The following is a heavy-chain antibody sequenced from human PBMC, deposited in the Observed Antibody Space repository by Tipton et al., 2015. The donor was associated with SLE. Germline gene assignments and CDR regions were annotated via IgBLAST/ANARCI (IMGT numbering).Heavy chain of an antibody. CDR2: IYYSGST. CDR3: ARSAGYGSNWAHFDY. Sequence: LRLSCTVSGGSFSSHYWSWIRQPPGKGLEWIGYIYYSGSTNYNPSLKSRVTISVDTSKNQFSLKLSSVTAADTAVYYCARSAGYGSNWAHFDYWGQGTLVTVSS. CDR1: GGSFSSHY. J-gene: IGHJ4*02. V-gene: IGHV4-59*11. D-gene: IGHD6-13*01.